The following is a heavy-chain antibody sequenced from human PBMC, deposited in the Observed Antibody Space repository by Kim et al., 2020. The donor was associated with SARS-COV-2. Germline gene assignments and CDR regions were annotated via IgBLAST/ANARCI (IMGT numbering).Heavy chain of an antibody. Sequence: GGSLRLSCAASGFTFDDYAMHWVRQAPGKGLEWVSLISVNGASTYYADSVKGRFTISRDNSKNSLYLQMNSLRTEDTSLYYCAKGRGPSSWFVNSWGQGTLVSVSS. D-gene: IGHD6-13*01. CDR1: GFTFDDYA. V-gene: IGHV3-43*02. CDR2: ISVNGAST. CDR3: AKGRGPSSWFVNS. J-gene: IGHJ4*02.